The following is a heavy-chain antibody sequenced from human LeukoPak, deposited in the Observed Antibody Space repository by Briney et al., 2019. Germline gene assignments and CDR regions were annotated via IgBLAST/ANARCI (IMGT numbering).Heavy chain of an antibody. Sequence: PGGFLRLSCAASGFTLTGYSMHWVRQAPGKGLEWVGRIKSKTDGGTTDYAAPVKGRFTISRDDSKNTLYLQMNSLKTEDTAVYYCTTRAVAGTEYDYWGQGTLVTVSS. CDR2: IKSKTDGGTT. D-gene: IGHD6-19*01. CDR1: GFTLTGYS. J-gene: IGHJ4*02. V-gene: IGHV3-15*01. CDR3: TTRAVAGTEYDY.